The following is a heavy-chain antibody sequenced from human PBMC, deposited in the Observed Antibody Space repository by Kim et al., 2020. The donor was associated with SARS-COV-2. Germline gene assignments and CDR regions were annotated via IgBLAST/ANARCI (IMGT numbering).Heavy chain of an antibody. V-gene: IGHV3-49*03. J-gene: IGHJ4*02. D-gene: IGHD3-22*01. Sequence: GGSLRLSCTASGFTFGDYAMSWFRQAPGKGLEWVGFIRSKAYGGTTEYAASVKGRFTISRDDSKSIAYLQMNSLKTEDTAVYYCTSAYYYDSSGYYHPKFDYWGQGTRVTVSA. CDR3: TSAYYYDSSGYYHPKFDY. CDR2: IRSKAYGGTT. CDR1: GFTFGDYA.